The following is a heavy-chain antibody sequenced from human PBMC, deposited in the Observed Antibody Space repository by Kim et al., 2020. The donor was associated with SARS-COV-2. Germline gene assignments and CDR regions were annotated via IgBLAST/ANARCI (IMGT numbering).Heavy chain of an antibody. CDR2: T. V-gene: IGHV4-59*09. CDR3: AKGTGPASFDC. D-gene: IGHD2-2*01. J-gene: IGHJ4*02. Sequence: TNYNPSLKSRVTISEDTSKNQFSLKLSSVTAADTAVYYCAKGTGPASFDCWGQGTLVTVSS.